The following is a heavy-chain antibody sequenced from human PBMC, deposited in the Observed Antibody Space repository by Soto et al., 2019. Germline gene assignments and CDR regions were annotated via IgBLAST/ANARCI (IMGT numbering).Heavy chain of an antibody. CDR1: GGSVSNARFY. V-gene: IGHV4-61*03. CDR2: IFYTGVT. D-gene: IGHD3-22*01. CDR3: VRVLDSSWYADL. J-gene: IGHJ2*01. Sequence: QVQLQESGPGLVKPSETLSLTCSVSGGSVSNARFYWTWIRQAPGTGLEYIGYIFYTGVTNYNPSLSSRFTISLDTSKNHFSLKLNSMTAADTAVYYCVRVLDSSWYADLWGRGTLVTVSS.